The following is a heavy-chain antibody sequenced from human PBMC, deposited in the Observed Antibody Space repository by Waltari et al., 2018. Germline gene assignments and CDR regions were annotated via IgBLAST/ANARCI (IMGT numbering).Heavy chain of an antibody. J-gene: IGHJ4*02. V-gene: IGHV5-51*01. CDR2: ILPGDTDT. CDR3: ARGGGSSWPEYFDY. D-gene: IGHD6-13*01. Sequence: EVQLVQSGAEVKKPGESLKISCKGCGYSFTSYWIGWVRQGPGKGLEWVGIILPGDTDTRYSPAFQCQGTIPADKPISTAYLQWSSLKASDTVRYYWARGGGSSWPEYFDYWGQGTLVTVSS. CDR1: GYSFTSYW.